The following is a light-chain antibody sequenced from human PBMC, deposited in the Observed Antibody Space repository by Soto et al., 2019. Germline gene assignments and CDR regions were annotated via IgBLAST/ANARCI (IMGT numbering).Light chain of an antibody. CDR2: HAS. J-gene: IGKJ1*01. V-gene: IGKV1-5*01. Sequence: DIQMTQSPSTLSASVGDRVTITCRASQFISSWLALYQQKPGKVPKLLIFHASNLESGVPSRFSGSGSWTEFTLTNSSLQPDDFATYYCQQYNSYPWTVGQGTQVEI. CDR1: QFISSW. CDR3: QQYNSYPWT.